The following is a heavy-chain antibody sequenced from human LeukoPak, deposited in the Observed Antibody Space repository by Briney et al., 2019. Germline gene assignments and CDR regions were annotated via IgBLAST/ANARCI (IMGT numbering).Heavy chain of an antibody. CDR2: ISSSGILI. CDR1: GFTFSNYE. V-gene: IGHV3-48*03. CDR3: AKVSGGGWHFDH. J-gene: IGHJ4*02. Sequence: PGGSLRLSCAASGFTFSNYEMNWVRQAPGKGLEWVSFISSSGILIYYADSVKGRFTISRDNGKNSLFLQMDSLRVEDTAVYYCAKVSGGGWHFDHWGQGTLVTVSS. D-gene: IGHD2-15*01.